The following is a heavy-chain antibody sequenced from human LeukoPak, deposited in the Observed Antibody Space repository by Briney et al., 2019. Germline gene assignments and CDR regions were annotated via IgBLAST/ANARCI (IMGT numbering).Heavy chain of an antibody. D-gene: IGHD5-12*01. CDR3: ARVAVATTIAESNWFDP. CDR2: INPSGGST. Sequence: ASVKVSCTASGYTFTIYYMHWVRQAPGQGLGWMGIINPSGGSTSYAQKFQGRVTMTRDTSTSTVYMELSSLRSEDTAVYYCARVAVATTIAESNWFDPWGQGTLVTVSS. CDR1: GYTFTIYY. V-gene: IGHV1-46*01. J-gene: IGHJ5*02.